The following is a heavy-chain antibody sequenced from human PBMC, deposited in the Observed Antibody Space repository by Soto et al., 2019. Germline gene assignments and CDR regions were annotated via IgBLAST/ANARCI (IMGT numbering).Heavy chain of an antibody. CDR1: GYTFTSYG. CDR3: ARAGGSIAAAGIIRRWFDP. Sequence: ASVKVSCKASGYTFTSYGISWVRQAPGQGLEWMGWISAYNGNTNYAQKLQGRVTMTTDTSTSTAYMELRSLRSDDTAVYYCARAGGSIAAAGIIRRWFDPWGQGTLVTVSS. CDR2: ISAYNGNT. J-gene: IGHJ5*02. D-gene: IGHD6-13*01. V-gene: IGHV1-18*01.